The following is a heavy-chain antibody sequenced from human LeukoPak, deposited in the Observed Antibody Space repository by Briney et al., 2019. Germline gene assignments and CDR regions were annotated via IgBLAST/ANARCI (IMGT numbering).Heavy chain of an antibody. Sequence: GGSLRLSCAASGFTFSDFEMNWVRQAPGKGLEWISYISTSGASTYYADSVKGRFTVSRDNAKNSMFLRMDTLRADDTAVYYCARERGYNYGYSGYYDHWGQGILVTVSS. V-gene: IGHV3-48*03. CDR1: GFTFSDFE. J-gene: IGHJ4*02. CDR3: ARERGYNYGYSGYYDH. CDR2: ISTSGAST. D-gene: IGHD5-18*01.